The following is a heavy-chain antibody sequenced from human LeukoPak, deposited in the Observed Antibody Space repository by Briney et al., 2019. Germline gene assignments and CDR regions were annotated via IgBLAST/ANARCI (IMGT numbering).Heavy chain of an antibody. V-gene: IGHV3-15*01. CDR3: TTEWGSGSPLGFDM. CDR2: IKSKTDGGTT. Sequence: PGGSLRLSCVASGFTLSNAWMSWVRQAPGKGLEWVGRIKSKTDGGTTDYTATVKGRLTLSRDDSKNTLYLQMNSQKTEELGVYYCTTEWGSGSPLGFDMWGQGTMVTVSS. CDR1: GFTLSNAW. D-gene: IGHD1-26*01. J-gene: IGHJ3*02.